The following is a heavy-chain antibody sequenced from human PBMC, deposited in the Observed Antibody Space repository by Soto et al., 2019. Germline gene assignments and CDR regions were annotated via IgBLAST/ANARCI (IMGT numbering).Heavy chain of an antibody. V-gene: IGHV3-30*18. D-gene: IGHD6-19*01. J-gene: IGHJ4*02. Sequence: GGSLRLSCAASGFTLSSYGMHWVRQAPGKGLEWVAVISYDGSNKYYADSVKGRFTISRDNSKNTLYLQMNSLRAEDTAVYYCAKESQGWLSSDFDYWGQGTLVTVSS. CDR3: AKESQGWLSSDFDY. CDR1: GFTLSSYG. CDR2: ISYDGSNK.